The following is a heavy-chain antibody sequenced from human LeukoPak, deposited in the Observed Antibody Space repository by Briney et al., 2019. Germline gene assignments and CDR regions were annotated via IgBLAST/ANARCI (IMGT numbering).Heavy chain of an antibody. CDR1: GFSFDDYA. V-gene: IGHV3-9*01. D-gene: IGHD3-10*01. CDR2: VSWDGNNI. J-gene: IGHJ6*03. CDR3: GKSTVGRYNYYMDV. Sequence: GGSLRLSCVASGFSFDDYAMHWVRQAPGKGLEWVSGVSWDGNNIGYADSVKGRFTISRDNAKNSLYLQMNSLGAEDTALYYCGKSTVGRYNYYMDVWGKGTTVTVSS.